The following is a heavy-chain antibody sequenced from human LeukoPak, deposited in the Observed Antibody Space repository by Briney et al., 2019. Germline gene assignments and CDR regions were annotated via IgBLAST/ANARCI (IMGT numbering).Heavy chain of an antibody. V-gene: IGHV3-23*01. Sequence: GGSLRLSCAASGFTFSSYAMSWVGQAPGKGREGVSAISGRGGSTYYAVSVKGRFTISRDNSKNTLYLQMNSLRAEDTAVYYCAKDTNYVWGSYGDAFDIWGQGTMVTVSS. J-gene: IGHJ3*02. CDR2: ISGRGGST. CDR1: GFTFSSYA. CDR3: AKDTNYVWGSYGDAFDI. D-gene: IGHD3-16*01.